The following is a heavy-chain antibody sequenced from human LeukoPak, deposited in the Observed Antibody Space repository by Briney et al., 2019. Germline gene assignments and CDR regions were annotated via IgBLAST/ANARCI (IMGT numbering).Heavy chain of an antibody. CDR3: AREMGILTGYYSGGWFDP. D-gene: IGHD3-9*01. V-gene: IGHV4-61*02. Sequence: PSQTLSLTCTVSGGSISSGSYYWSWIRQPAGKGLEWIGRIYTSGSTNYNPSLKSRVTISVDTSKNQFSLKLSSVTAADTAVYYCAREMGILTGYYSGGWFDPWGQGTLVTVSS. CDR2: IYTSGST. J-gene: IGHJ5*02. CDR1: GGSISSGSYY.